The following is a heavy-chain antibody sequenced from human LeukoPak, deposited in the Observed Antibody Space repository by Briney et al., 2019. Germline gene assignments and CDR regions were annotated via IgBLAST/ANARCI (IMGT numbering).Heavy chain of an antibody. V-gene: IGHV4-4*07. CDR1: GGSISSYY. J-gene: IGHJ6*03. Sequence: PSETLSLTCTVSGGSISSYYWSWIRQPAGKGLEWIGRIYTSGSTNYNPSLKSRVTMSVDTSKNQFSLKLSPVTAADTAVYYCARADGDYGSYYYYYMDVWGKGTTVTVSS. D-gene: IGHD4-17*01. CDR3: ARADGDYGSYYYYYMDV. CDR2: IYTSGST.